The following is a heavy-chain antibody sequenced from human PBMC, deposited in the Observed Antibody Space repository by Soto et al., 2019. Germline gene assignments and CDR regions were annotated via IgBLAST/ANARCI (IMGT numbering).Heavy chain of an antibody. CDR1: GYTFTSYA. D-gene: IGHD3-10*01. CDR2: INAGNGNT. Sequence: GASVKVSCKASGYTFTSYAMHWARQAPGQRLEWMGWINAGNGNTKYSQKFQGRVTITRDTSASTAYMELSSLRSEDTAVYYCARGSKLLWFGELFSWGQGTLVTVSS. V-gene: IGHV1-3*01. J-gene: IGHJ5*02. CDR3: ARGSKLLWFGELFS.